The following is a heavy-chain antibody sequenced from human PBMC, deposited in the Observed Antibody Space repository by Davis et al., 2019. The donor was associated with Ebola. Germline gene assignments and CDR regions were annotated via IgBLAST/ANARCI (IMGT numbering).Heavy chain of an antibody. CDR2: IDPRDSYT. CDR3: ARGDFDSSGYPYNGMEV. V-gene: IGHV5-10-1*01. CDR1: GKTHLNHW. D-gene: IGHD3-22*01. J-gene: IGHJ6*02. Sequence: GGSLRLSCTISGKTHLNHWISWVRQQPGKGLEWMGKIDPRDSYTEYGPSFQGHVTISADQSIDAVYLQWNSLKASDTAIYYCARGDFDSSGYPYNGMEVWGQGTTVTVSS.